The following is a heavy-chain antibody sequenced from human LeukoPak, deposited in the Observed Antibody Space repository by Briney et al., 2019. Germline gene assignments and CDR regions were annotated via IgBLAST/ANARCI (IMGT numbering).Heavy chain of an antibody. CDR2: ISSSSSYI. Sequence: GGSLRLSCAVSGFTFSSYAMSWVRQAPGKGLERVSSISSSSSYIYYADSVKGRFTISRDNAKNSLYLQMNSLRAEDTAVYYCAELGITMIGGVWGKGTTVTISS. J-gene: IGHJ6*04. CDR3: AELGITMIGGV. D-gene: IGHD3-10*02. CDR1: GFTFSSYA. V-gene: IGHV3-21*01.